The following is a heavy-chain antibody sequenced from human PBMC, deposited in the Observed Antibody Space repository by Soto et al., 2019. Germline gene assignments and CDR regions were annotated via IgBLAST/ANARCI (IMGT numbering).Heavy chain of an antibody. CDR3: ARFMGNQLYFEY. V-gene: IGHV4-30-4*01. J-gene: IGHJ4*02. CDR2: IYYSGST. D-gene: IGHD2-2*01. Sequence: SETLSLTCTFSVVSISSGDYYCSWIRQPPGKGLEWIGYIYYSGSTYYNPSLKSRVTISVDTSKNQFSLKLSSVTAADTAVYYCARFMGNQLYFEYWGQGTLVTVSS. CDR1: VVSISSGDYY.